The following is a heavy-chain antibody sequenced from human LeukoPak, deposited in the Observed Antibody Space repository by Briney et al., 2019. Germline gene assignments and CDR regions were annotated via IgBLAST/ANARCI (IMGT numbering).Heavy chain of an antibody. CDR1: AYSFSIYW. V-gene: IGHV5-10-1*01. CDR2: IDPSDSYI. J-gene: IGHJ4*02. Sequence: GESLKISCKGSAYSFSIYWITWVRQMPGKGLEWMGRIDPSDSYINYSPSFQGHVTISADKSINTAYLQWSSLKASDTATYYCAISNYVGRSVYGYIDYWGQGTLVTVSS. CDR3: AISNYVGRSVYGYIDY. D-gene: IGHD5/OR15-5a*01.